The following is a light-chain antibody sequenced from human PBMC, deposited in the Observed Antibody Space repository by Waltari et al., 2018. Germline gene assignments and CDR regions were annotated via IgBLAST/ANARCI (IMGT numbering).Light chain of an antibody. J-gene: IGLJ1*01. V-gene: IGLV1-44*01. CDR1: TSNIGLNP. Sequence: QSVLTQAPSASGTPGQRVTISCSGSTSNIGLNPVNWYQQLPGTAPKLLIYSTDQRPSGVPDRFSGSKSGTSASLAISGLQSEDETDYYCAAWDDSLNVYVFGIGTKVTVL. CDR3: AAWDDSLNVYV. CDR2: STD.